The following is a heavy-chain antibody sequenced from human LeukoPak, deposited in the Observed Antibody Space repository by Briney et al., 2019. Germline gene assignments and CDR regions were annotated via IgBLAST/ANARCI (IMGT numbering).Heavy chain of an antibody. CDR3: ARENYDFSIGDV. J-gene: IGHJ6*04. CDR2: IRNDGSNK. V-gene: IGHV3-30*02. CDR1: GFIFSNYG. D-gene: IGHD3-3*01. Sequence: GGSLRLSCAASGFIFSNYGMHWVRQAPGKGLEWVAFIRNDGSNKYYADSVKGRFTISRDNSKNTLYLQMNSLRAEDTAVYYCARENYDFSIGDVWGKGTTVTVSS.